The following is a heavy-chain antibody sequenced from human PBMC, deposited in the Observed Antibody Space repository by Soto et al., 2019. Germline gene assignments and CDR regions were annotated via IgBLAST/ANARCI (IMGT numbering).Heavy chain of an antibody. CDR2: IYFSGTT. V-gene: IGHV4-31*02. CDR3: ARRDRSGFSYWLDT. Sequence: WTWIRQHPGKGLEWIGTIYFSGTTNYNPSLKSRVTISVDTSKSQFSLKLSSVTAADTAVYYCARRDRSGFSYWLDTWGQGTLVTVS. D-gene: IGHD3-22*01. J-gene: IGHJ5*02.